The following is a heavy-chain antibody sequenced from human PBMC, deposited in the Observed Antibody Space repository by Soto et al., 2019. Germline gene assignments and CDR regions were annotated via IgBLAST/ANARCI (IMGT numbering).Heavy chain of an antibody. V-gene: IGHV4-4*07. CDR3: ARLSISWYYFDY. Sequence: SETLSLTCTVSGGPINNYYWSWIRQPAGKGLEWLGRIYTSGSTNYNPSLKSRLSMSIDKSKNHFSLRLTSVTAADTAVYYCARLSISWYYFDYWGPGTLVTVSS. CDR1: GGPINNYY. J-gene: IGHJ4*02. D-gene: IGHD6-13*01. CDR2: IYTSGST.